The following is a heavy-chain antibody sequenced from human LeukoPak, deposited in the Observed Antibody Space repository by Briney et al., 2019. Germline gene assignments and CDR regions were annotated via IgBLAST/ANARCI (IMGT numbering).Heavy chain of an antibody. CDR2: IIPIFGIA. Sequence: SVKVSCKASGGTTSSYAISWVRQAPGQGLEWMGRIIPIFGIANYAQKFQGRVTITADKSTSTAYMELSSLRSEDTAVYYCARDLEMAGPEEIGDWFDPWGQGTLVTVSS. CDR3: ARDLEMAGPEEIGDWFDP. V-gene: IGHV1-69*04. D-gene: IGHD5-24*01. CDR1: GGTTSSYA. J-gene: IGHJ5*02.